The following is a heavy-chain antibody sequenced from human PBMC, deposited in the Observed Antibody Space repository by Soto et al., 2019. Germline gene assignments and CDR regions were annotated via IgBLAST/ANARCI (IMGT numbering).Heavy chain of an antibody. Sequence: GGSLRLSCAASGFTFSSYAMSWVRQAPGKGLEWVSVIYSAGITHYADSVKGRFTISRDNSKNTLYLQMNSLRAEDTAVYYCAKESQRPYGVGAEYFQHWGQGTLVTVSS. V-gene: IGHV3-66*01. J-gene: IGHJ1*01. CDR3: AKESQRPYGVGAEYFQH. D-gene: IGHD4-17*01. CDR2: IYSAGIT. CDR1: GFTFSSYA.